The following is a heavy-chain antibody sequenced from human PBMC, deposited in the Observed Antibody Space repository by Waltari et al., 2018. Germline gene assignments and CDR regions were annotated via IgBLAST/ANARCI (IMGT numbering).Heavy chain of an antibody. CDR3: ARCRYGGNSSLWYYGMDV. CDR1: GYTFTSYY. J-gene: IGHJ6*02. D-gene: IGHD4-17*01. CDR2: INPSGGST. Sequence: QVQLVQSGAEVKKPGASVKVSCKASGYTFTSYYMHWVRQAPGQGLEWMGIINPSGGSTSYAQKFQGRVTMTRDTSTSTVYMELSSLRSEDTAVYYCARCRYGGNSSLWYYGMDVWGQGTTVTVSS. V-gene: IGHV1-46*01.